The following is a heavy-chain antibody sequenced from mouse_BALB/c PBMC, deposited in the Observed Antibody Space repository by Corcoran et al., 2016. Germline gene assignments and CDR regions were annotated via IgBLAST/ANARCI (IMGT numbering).Heavy chain of an antibody. Sequence: QIQLVQSGPELKKTGETVKISCKASGYTFTNYGMNWVQQAPGKGLKWMGWINTYTGEPTYADDFKGRFAFSLETSASTAYLQINNLKNEDTATYFCAREPYAMDYWGQGTSVTVSS. CDR3: AREPYAMDY. J-gene: IGHJ4*01. CDR2: INTYTGEP. V-gene: IGHV9-3-1*01. CDR1: GYTFTNYG.